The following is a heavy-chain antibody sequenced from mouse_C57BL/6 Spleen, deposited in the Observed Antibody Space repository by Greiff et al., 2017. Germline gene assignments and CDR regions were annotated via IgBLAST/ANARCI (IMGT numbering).Heavy chain of an antibody. CDR1: GYTFTEYT. CDR3: ARHGKLGPHYYAMDY. CDR2: FYPGSGSI. D-gene: IGHD4-1*01. V-gene: IGHV1-62-2*01. Sequence: VHLVESGAELVKPGASVKLSCKASGYTFTEYTIHWVKQRSGQGLEWIGWFYPGSGSIKYNEKFKDKATLTADKSTSTVYRELSRLTSEDSAVYFCARHGKLGPHYYAMDYWGQGTSVTVSS. J-gene: IGHJ4*01.